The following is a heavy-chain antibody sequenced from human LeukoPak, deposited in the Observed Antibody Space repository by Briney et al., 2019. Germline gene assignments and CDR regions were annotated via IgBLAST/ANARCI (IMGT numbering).Heavy chain of an antibody. Sequence: PGGSLRLSCAASGFTFSSYSMNWVRQAPGKGLEWVSYISSSSSTIYYADSVKGRFTISRDNAKNSLYLQMNSLRAEDTAVYYCARETGTTEYYFDYWGQGTLVTVSS. D-gene: IGHD4-17*01. CDR3: ARETGTTEYYFDY. CDR1: GFTFSSYS. CDR2: ISSSSSTI. J-gene: IGHJ4*02. V-gene: IGHV3-48*01.